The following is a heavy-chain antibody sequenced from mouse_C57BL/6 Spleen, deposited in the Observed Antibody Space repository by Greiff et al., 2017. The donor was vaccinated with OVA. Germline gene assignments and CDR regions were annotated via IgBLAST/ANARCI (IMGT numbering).Heavy chain of an antibody. CDR1: GFTFSDYY. CDR2: INYDGSST. V-gene: IGHV5-16*01. Sequence: EVQLVESEGGLVQPGSSMKLSCTASGFTFSDYYMAWVRQVPEKGLEWVANINYDGSSTYYLDSLKSRFIISRDNAKNILYLQMSSLKSEDTATYYCARELGRNYAMDYWGQGTSVTVSS. CDR3: ARELGRNYAMDY. D-gene: IGHD4-1*01. J-gene: IGHJ4*01.